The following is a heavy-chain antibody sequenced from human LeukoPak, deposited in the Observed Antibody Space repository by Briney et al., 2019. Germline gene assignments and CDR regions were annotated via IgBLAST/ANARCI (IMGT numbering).Heavy chain of an antibody. CDR2: INPNSGGT. Sequence: ASVKVSFKASGYTFTGYYIHWVRQAPAQGREWMGWINPNSGGTNYAQKFQGRVTMTRDTCISTAYMEVSRLRSDDTAVYYCAREGRGWVFEIWGEGTMVTVSS. CDR1: GYTFTGYY. D-gene: IGHD1-26*01. V-gene: IGHV1-2*02. J-gene: IGHJ3*02. CDR3: AREGRGWVFEI.